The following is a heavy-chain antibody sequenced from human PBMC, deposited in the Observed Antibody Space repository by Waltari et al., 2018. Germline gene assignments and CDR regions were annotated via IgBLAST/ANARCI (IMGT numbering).Heavy chain of an antibody. CDR1: GGSISSYY. V-gene: IGHV4-59*01. CDR3: ARDRLNWFDP. J-gene: IGHJ5*02. CDR2: IYYSGGP. Sequence: QVQLQESGPGLVKPSETLSLTCTVSGGSISSYYWSWIRQPPGKGLEWIGYIYYSGGPNYNPSLKSRVTISGDTSKNQFSLKRSSVTAADTAVYYCARDRLNWFDPWGQGTLVTVSS.